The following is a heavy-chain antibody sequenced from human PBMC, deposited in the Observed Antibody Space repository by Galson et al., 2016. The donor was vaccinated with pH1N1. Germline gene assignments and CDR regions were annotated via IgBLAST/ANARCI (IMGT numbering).Heavy chain of an antibody. V-gene: IGHV5-10-1*01. CDR3: VRLQQLVRPAFDI. J-gene: IGHJ3*02. D-gene: IGHD6-13*01. CDR1: GYSFTNYW. Sequence: SGAEVKNPGEFLRISCKGSGYSFTNYWISWVRQMPGKGLEWMGRIDPSDSYTNYSPSFQGHVTISTDKSISTAYLQWNSLKASDTAMYFCVRLQQLVRPAFDIWGQGTLVTVSS. CDR2: IDPSDSYT.